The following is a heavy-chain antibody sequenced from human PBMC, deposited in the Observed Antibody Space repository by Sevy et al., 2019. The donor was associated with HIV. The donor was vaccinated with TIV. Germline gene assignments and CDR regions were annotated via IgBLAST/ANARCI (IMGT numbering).Heavy chain of an antibody. CDR1: GFTFSDYY. D-gene: IGHD3-3*01. Sequence: GGLRLSCAASGFTFSDYYMSWIRQAPGKGLEWVSYISSSGSTIYYADSVKGRFTISRDNAKNSLYLQMNSLRAEDTAGYYCARDLKGYDFWSGYWPRGGYYGMDVWGQGTTVTVSS. V-gene: IGHV3-11*01. J-gene: IGHJ6*02. CDR2: ISSSGSTI. CDR3: ARDLKGYDFWSGYWPRGGYYGMDV.